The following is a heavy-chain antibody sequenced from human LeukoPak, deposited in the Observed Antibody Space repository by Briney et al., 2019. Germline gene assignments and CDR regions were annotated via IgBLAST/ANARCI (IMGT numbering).Heavy chain of an antibody. CDR2: IYSGGLT. J-gene: IGHJ4*02. D-gene: IGHD3-16*01. Sequence: PGGSLRLSCAASGLAVNTKFMHWVRQAPGKGLEWISVIYSGGLTYYADSVEGRFTISRDNSKNTLYLYMNSLRAEDTAVYYCARDEVTSGGGLESWGQGALVIVSS. CDR3: ARDEVTSGGGLES. V-gene: IGHV3-53*01. CDR1: GLAVNTKF.